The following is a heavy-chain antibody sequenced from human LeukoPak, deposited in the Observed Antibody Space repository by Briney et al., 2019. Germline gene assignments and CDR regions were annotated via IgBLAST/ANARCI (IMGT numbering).Heavy chain of an antibody. CDR3: VRRYRDKSNWDEAFDF. CDR2: ISYDGSNK. V-gene: IGHV3-30-3*01. J-gene: IGHJ4*02. Sequence: GGSLRLSCAASGFTFSSYAMHWVRQAPGKGLEWVAVISYDGSNKYYADSVKGRFTISRDNSKNTLYLQMNSLRASDTAMYFCVRRYRDKSNWDEAFDFWGQGTLVTVSS. CDR1: GFTFSSYA. D-gene: IGHD1-20*01.